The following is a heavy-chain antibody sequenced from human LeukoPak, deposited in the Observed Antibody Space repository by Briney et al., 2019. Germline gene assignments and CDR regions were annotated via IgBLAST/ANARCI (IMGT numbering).Heavy chain of an antibody. CDR2: INHSGST. CDR3: ARGLRGVIHYYYYMDV. CDR1: GGSFSGYY. Sequence: SETLSLTCAVYGGSFSGYYWSWIRQPPGKGLEWIGEINHSGSTNYNPSLKSRVTISVDTSKNQFSLKLSSVTAADTAVYYCARGLRGVIHYYYYMDVWGKGTTVTVS. D-gene: IGHD3-10*01. V-gene: IGHV4-34*01. J-gene: IGHJ6*03.